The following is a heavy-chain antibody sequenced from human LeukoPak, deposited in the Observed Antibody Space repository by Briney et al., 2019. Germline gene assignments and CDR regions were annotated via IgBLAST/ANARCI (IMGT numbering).Heavy chain of an antibody. CDR1: GGSISSSSYY. CDR2: IYYSGST. Sequence: PSETLSLTCTVSGGSISSSSYYWGWIRQPPGKGLEWIGSIYYSGSTYYNPSLKSRVTISVDTSKNQFSLKLSSVTAADMAVYYCATLTGAPFDYWGQGTLVTVSS. D-gene: IGHD3-10*01. J-gene: IGHJ4*02. CDR3: ATLTGAPFDY. V-gene: IGHV4-39*01.